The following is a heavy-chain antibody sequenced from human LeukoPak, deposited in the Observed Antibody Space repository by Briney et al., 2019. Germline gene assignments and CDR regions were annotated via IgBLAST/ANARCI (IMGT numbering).Heavy chain of an antibody. Sequence: GGSLRLSCEASGFTFRSFAMSWVRQAPGKGLEWLSGISASGHYIYNADSVKGRFTISRDNFKNTLYIEINSLRAEDTAVYYCARDGSWGDYQFYFYMDVWGKGTTVTVSS. D-gene: IGHD2-2*01. J-gene: IGHJ6*03. CDR2: ISASGHYI. V-gene: IGHV3-23*01. CDR1: GFTFRSFA. CDR3: ARDGSWGDYQFYFYMDV.